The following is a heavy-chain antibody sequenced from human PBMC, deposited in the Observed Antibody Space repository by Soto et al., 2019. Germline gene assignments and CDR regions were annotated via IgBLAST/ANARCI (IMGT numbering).Heavy chain of an antibody. CDR1: GFTFTHYG. D-gene: IGHD2-8*01. CDR3: ARSSGGQCPNNMCSQWGWFDP. V-gene: IGHV3-33*01. J-gene: IGHJ5*02. Sequence: QVQVVESGGGVVQPGRSLRLACTASGFTFTHYGMHWVRQAPGKGLEWVAIIWPDGNIKYYADSVKGRFTISRDNSKNTVYLQMDSLRAEDTAMYFCARSSGGQCPNNMCSQWGWFDPWGQGTLVTVSS. CDR2: IWPDGNIK.